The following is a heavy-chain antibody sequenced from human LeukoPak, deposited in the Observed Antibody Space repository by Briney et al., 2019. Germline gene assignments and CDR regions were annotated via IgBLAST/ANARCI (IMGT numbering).Heavy chain of an antibody. Sequence: GGSLRLSCAASGFTFSSYGMSWVRQAPGKGLEWVSAISGSGGSTYYADSVKGRFTISRDNAKNSLYLQMNSLRAEDTAVYYGARRPRSYGYESDCWGQGTLVTVSS. CDR1: GFTFSSYG. CDR3: ARRPRSYGYESDC. V-gene: IGHV3-23*01. CDR2: ISGSGGST. J-gene: IGHJ4*02. D-gene: IGHD5-18*01.